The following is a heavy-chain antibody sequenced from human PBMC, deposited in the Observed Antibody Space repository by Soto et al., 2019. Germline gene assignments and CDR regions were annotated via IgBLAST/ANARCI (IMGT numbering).Heavy chain of an antibody. CDR3: ARDLYCGGDCYSGYFDY. Sequence: EVQLVASGGGLVQPGGSLRLSCAASGFTFSSYSMNWVRQAPGKGLEWVSYISSDSSTIYYADSVKGRFTISRDNAKNSLYLQMNSLRDEDTAVYYCARDLYCGGDCYSGYFDYWGQGTLVTVSS. CDR1: GFTFSSYS. J-gene: IGHJ4*02. CDR2: ISSDSSTI. V-gene: IGHV3-48*02. D-gene: IGHD2-21*02.